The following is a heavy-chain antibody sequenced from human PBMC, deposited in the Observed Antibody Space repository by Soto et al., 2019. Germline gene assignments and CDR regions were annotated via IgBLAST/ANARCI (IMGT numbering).Heavy chain of an antibody. CDR1: GVGLSTYA. CDR3: ALPSCGGDCYSPFDY. D-gene: IGHD2-21*02. V-gene: IGHV3-23*01. CDR2: ISGNSGKT. J-gene: IGHJ4*02. Sequence: EVQLLESGGGFVQPGGSLRLSCTASGVGLSTYAISWVRQAPGEGLEWVSVISGNSGKTDYADSVKGRFSISRDKSENTVYLQMNRLRAEDTAVSYCALPSCGGDCYSPFDYWGQGTLVTVSS.